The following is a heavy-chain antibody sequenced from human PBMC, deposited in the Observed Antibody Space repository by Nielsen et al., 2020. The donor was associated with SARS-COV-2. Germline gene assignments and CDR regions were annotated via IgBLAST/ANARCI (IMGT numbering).Heavy chain of an antibody. D-gene: IGHD3-3*01. Sequence: GGSLRLSCAASGFPFSSYEMNWVRQAPGKALEWLSYIGGNGRNIFYADSVKGRFTISRDNAENSLSLQMNSLRAEDTAVYYCARAPDYDFWSGYPDAFDIWGQGTMVTVSS. CDR3: ARAPDYDFWSGYPDAFDI. J-gene: IGHJ3*02. CDR1: GFPFSSYE. V-gene: IGHV3-48*03. CDR2: IGGNGRNI.